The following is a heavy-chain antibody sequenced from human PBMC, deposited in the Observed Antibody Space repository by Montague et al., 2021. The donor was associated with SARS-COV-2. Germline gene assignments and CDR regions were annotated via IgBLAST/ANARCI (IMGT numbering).Heavy chain of an antibody. CDR3: ARGWYYDFWSGYGPFDY. Sequence: STYYAYSVKGIFTISRDNSKNTLYLQMHSLRAEDTAVYYCARGWYYDFWSGYGPFDYWGQGSLVTVS. CDR2: ST. V-gene: IGHV3-66*01. J-gene: IGHJ4*02. D-gene: IGHD3-3*01.